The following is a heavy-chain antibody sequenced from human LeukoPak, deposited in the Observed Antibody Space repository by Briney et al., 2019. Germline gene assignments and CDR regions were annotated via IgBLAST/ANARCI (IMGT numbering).Heavy chain of an antibody. Sequence: SETLSLTCTVSGGSISSYYWSWIRQPPGKGLEWIGYIYYSGSTNYNPSLKSRVTISVDTSKNQFSLKLSSVTAADTAVYYCARVRYCGGDCGGCYYYYMDVWGKGTTVTVSS. V-gene: IGHV4-59*01. CDR1: GGSISSYY. J-gene: IGHJ6*03. D-gene: IGHD2-21*01. CDR3: ARVRYCGGDCGGCYYYYMDV. CDR2: IYYSGST.